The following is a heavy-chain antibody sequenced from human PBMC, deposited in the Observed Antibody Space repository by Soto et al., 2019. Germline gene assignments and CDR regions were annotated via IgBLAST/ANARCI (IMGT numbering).Heavy chain of an antibody. CDR3: AKDEATGKYCSGGSCYPRLNYGDYELNYYYYYMDV. Sequence: GGSLRLSCAASGFTFSSYAMSWVRQAPGKGLEWVSAISGSGGSTYYADSVKGRFTISRDNSKNTLYLQMNSLRAEDMAVYYCAKDEATGKYCSGGSCYPRLNYGDYELNYYYYYMDVWGKGTTVTVSS. CDR2: ISGSGGST. CDR1: GFTFSSYA. V-gene: IGHV3-23*01. D-gene: IGHD2-15*01. J-gene: IGHJ6*03.